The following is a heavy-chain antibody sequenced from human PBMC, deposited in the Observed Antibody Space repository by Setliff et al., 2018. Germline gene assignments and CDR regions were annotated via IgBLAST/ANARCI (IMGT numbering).Heavy chain of an antibody. V-gene: IGHV1-18*01. J-gene: IGHJ5*02. CDR1: GYTFTSYG. D-gene: IGHD6-13*01. CDR3: ARRPYSSSFLSPFVGNWFDP. Sequence: PGESLKISCKGSGYTFTSYGISWVRQAPGQGLEWMGWISAYNGNTNYAQKLQGRVTMTTDTSTSTAYLQWSSLKASDTAMYYCARRPYSSSFLSPFVGNWFDPWGQGTLVTVSS. CDR2: ISAYNGNT.